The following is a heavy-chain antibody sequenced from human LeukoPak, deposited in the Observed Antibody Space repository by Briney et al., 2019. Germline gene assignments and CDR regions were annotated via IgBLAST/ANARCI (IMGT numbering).Heavy chain of an antibody. V-gene: IGHV3-43D*03. CDR2: ISWDGGST. J-gene: IGHJ1*01. CDR1: GFTFDDYA. CDR3: AKSGYYSGAEYFQH. D-gene: IGHD3-22*01. Sequence: PGGSLRLSCAASGFTFDDYAMHWVRQAPGKGLEWVSLISWDGGSTYYADSVKGRFTISRDNSKNSLYLQMNSLRAEDTALYYCAKSGYYSGAEYFQHWGQGTLVTVSS.